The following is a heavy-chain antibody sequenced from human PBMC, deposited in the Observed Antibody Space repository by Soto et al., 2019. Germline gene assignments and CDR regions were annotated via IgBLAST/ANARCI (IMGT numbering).Heavy chain of an antibody. D-gene: IGHD2-8*01. V-gene: IGHV3-23*01. CDR2: ITGSGGTT. J-gene: IGHJ3*02. CDR3: AKEYHSTPRGVFDI. CDR1: GFMFSNYA. Sequence: GVLRLSCAASGFMFSNYALNWVRQSPGKGLEWVSGITGSGGTTFYVNSVKGRFTISRDNSNRMVSLQMSNLRAEDTAVYYCAKEYHSTPRGVFDIWGQGTMVTVSS.